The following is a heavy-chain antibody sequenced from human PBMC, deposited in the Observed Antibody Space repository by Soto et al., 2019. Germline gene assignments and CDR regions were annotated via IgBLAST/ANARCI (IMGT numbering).Heavy chain of an antibody. Sequence: PGGSLRLSCAASGFTFSSYGMHWVRQAPGKGLEWVAVISYDGSNKYYADSVKGRFTISRDNSKNTLYLQMNSLRAEDTAVYYCAKELIPNDDLPGYYWGQGTLVTVSS. CDR2: ISYDGSNK. CDR3: AKELIPNDDLPGYY. D-gene: IGHD1-1*01. J-gene: IGHJ4*02. V-gene: IGHV3-30*18. CDR1: GFTFSSYG.